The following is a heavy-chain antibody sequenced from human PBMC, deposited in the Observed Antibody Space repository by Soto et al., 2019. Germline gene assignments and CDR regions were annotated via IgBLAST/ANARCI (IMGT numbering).Heavy chain of an antibody. V-gene: IGHV3-21*01. Sequence: EVQLVESGGGLVKPGGSLRLSCAVSGFTFRSYSLTWVRQAPGKGLQWVSSISSTGAYIYYADSVNGRFTISRESAKNSVYLQMNSLRAWDTAVYYCAMHPLVTEAYSWAFEIWGQGTMVTVSS. CDR1: GFTFRSYS. D-gene: IGHD2-2*01. CDR2: ISSTGAYI. J-gene: IGHJ3*02. CDR3: AMHPLVTEAYSWAFEI.